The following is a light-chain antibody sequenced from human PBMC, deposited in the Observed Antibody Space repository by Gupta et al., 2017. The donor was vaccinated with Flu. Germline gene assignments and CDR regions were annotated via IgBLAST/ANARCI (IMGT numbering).Light chain of an antibody. Sequence: EIVLTQSPATLSLSPGERATLPFMASQSVSSYLAWYQQKPGQAPRLLIYDASNRATGIPARFSGSGSGTDFTLTISSLEPEDFAVYYCQQRTNWPLTFGHGTKVDIK. V-gene: IGKV3-11*01. CDR2: DAS. CDR3: QQRTNWPLT. CDR1: QSVSSY. J-gene: IGKJ3*01.